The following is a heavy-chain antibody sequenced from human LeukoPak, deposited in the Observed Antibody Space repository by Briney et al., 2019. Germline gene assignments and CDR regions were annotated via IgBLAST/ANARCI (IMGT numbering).Heavy chain of an antibody. D-gene: IGHD2-2*01. Sequence: ALVKVSCKASGGTFSSYAISWVRQAPGQGLEWMRRIIPIFGIANYAQKFRGRVTITADKSTSTAYMELSSLRSEDTAVYYCARARDGAGYCSSTSCHYYFDYWGQGTLVTVSS. V-gene: IGHV1-69*04. J-gene: IGHJ4*02. CDR1: GGTFSSYA. CDR2: IIPIFGIA. CDR3: ARARDGAGYCSSTSCHYYFDY.